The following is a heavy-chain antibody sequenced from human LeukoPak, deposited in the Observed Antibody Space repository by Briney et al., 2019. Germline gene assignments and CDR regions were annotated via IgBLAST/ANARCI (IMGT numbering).Heavy chain of an antibody. V-gene: IGHV4-59*01. J-gene: IGHJ4*02. CDR1: GGSINSYY. Sequence: SETLSLTCTVSGGSINSYYWSWIRQPPGKGLEWMGYIYYTGSTNFNPSLKSRVTMSVDTSQRQFSLKLTSVTAADTAVYFCARSRVIPAASTFDYWGQGTLVTVSS. CDR2: IYYTGST. D-gene: IGHD2-2*01. CDR3: ARSRVIPAASTFDY.